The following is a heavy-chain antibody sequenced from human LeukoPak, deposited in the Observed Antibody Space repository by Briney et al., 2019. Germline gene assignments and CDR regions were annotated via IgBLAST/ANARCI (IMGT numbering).Heavy chain of an antibody. CDR2: INAGNGNT. CDR3: ARGPAFLWFGEFSY. J-gene: IGHJ4*02. Sequence: ASVKVSCKASGYTFTSYAMHWVRQAPGQRLEWMGWINAGNGNTKSSQKLQGRVTITRDTSASTAYMELSSLRSEDTAVYYCARGPAFLWFGEFSYWGQGTLVTVSS. D-gene: IGHD3-10*01. V-gene: IGHV1-3*01. CDR1: GYTFTSYA.